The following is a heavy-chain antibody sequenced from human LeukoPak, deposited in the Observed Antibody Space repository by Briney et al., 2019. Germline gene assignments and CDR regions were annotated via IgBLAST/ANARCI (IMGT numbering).Heavy chain of an antibody. V-gene: IGHV1-18*01. CDR3: ARFYYSWSAVDSSGLYYFDY. CDR2: ISAYHGNT. J-gene: IGHJ4*02. D-gene: IGHD3-22*01. CDR1: GYTFTSYG. Sequence: ASVTVSCKASGYTFTSYGISWVRQAPGQGLEWMGWISAYHGNTNYAQKLQGRVTMTTDTSTSTAYMELRSLRSDDTAVYYCARFYYSWSAVDSSGLYYFDYWGQGTLVTVSS.